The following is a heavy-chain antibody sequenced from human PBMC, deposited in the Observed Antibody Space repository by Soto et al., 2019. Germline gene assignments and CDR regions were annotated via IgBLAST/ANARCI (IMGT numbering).Heavy chain of an antibody. CDR1: GGTFSSYA. D-gene: IGHD2-21*02. CDR3: ASTIAYCGGDCYPFDY. J-gene: IGHJ4*02. CDR2: IIPIFDTA. Sequence: QVQLVQSGAEVKKPGSSVKVSCKASGGTFSSYAISWVRQAPGQGLEWMGGIIPIFDTANYAQKFQGRVTITADESTSTAYMELSSLRSEDTAVYYCASTIAYCGGDCYPFDYWGQGTLVTVSS. V-gene: IGHV1-69*01.